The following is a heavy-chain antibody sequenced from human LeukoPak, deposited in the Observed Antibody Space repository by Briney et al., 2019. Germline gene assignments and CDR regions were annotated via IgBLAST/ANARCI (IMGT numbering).Heavy chain of an antibody. V-gene: IGHV4-34*01. CDR3: ARSSGYLFDP. CDR1: GGSFSGYY. J-gene: IGHJ5*02. CDR2: INHSGST. D-gene: IGHD3-22*01. Sequence: SETLSLTCAVYGGSFSGYYWSWIRQPPGKGLEWIGEINHSGSTNYNPSLKSRVTISVDTSKNQFSLKLSSVSAADTAVYYCARSSGYLFDPWGQGILVTVSS.